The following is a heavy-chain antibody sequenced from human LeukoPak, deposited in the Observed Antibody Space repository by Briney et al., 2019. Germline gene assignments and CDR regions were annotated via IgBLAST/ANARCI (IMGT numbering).Heavy chain of an antibody. CDR2: IGGSNGIT. D-gene: IGHD2-2*01. J-gene: IGHJ4*02. CDR1: RFTFNSYA. CDR3: VSFYETY. Sequence: PGGSLRLSCAASRFTFNSYAMSWVRQAPGKGLEWVSVIGGSNGITFYVGSVKGRFTISRDNSKDTLYLQMNSLRAEDTAVYYCVSFYETYWGRGTLVTVSS. V-gene: IGHV3-23*01.